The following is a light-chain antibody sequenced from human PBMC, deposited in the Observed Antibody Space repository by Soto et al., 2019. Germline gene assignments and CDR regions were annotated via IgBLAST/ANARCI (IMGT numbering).Light chain of an antibody. CDR2: GAS. CDR3: QQYGSSPVT. Sequence: EIVLTQSPGTLSLSPGERATLSCRASQSVSSSYLAWYQQKPGQAPRLLIYGASSRATDIPDRFSGSGSGTDFTLTSSRLEPKDFSVYYCQQYGSSPVTFGQGTNLEIK. CDR1: QSVSSSY. J-gene: IGKJ2*01. V-gene: IGKV3-20*01.